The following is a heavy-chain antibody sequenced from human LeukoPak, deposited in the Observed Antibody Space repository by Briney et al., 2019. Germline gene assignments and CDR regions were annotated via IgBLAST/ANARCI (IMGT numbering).Heavy chain of an antibody. CDR1: EFTFSSYG. D-gene: IGHD3-10*01. V-gene: IGHV3-30*18. J-gene: IGHJ4*02. Sequence: PGRSLRLSCAASEFTFSSYGMHWVRQAPGKGLEWVAVISYDGSNKYYADSVKGRFTISRDNSKNTLYLQMNSLRAEDTAVYYCAKDRLLWFGELLAPSDYWGQGTLVTVSS. CDR3: AKDRLLWFGELLAPSDY. CDR2: ISYDGSNK.